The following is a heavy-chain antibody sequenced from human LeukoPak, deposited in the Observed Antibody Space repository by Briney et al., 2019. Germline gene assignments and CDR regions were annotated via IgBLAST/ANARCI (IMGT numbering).Heavy chain of an antibody. Sequence: GGSLRLSCAASGFALSTSWMHWVRQAPGKGLVWLSRINIDGSSTNYADSVKGRFTISRDNAKNTLYLQMNSLRAEDTAVYYCARDETTYCYGSGSHDYWGQGTLVTVSS. CDR2: INIDGSST. CDR1: GFALSTSW. D-gene: IGHD3-10*01. V-gene: IGHV3-74*01. CDR3: ARDETTYCYGSGSHDY. J-gene: IGHJ4*02.